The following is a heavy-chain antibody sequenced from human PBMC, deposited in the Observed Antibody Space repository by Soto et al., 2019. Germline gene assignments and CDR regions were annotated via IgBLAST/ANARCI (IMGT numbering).Heavy chain of an antibody. CDR1: GYTFTGYY. D-gene: IGHD5-18*01. J-gene: IGHJ5*02. V-gene: IGHV1-2*04. CDR3: ARGGYGEMRKLDP. Sequence: ASVKVSCKASGYTFTGYYMHWVRQAPGQGLEWMGWINPNSGGTNYAQKFQGWVTLTRDTSISTAYMELSRLRSDDTAVYYCARGGYGEMRKLDPWGQGTLVTVSS. CDR2: INPNSGGT.